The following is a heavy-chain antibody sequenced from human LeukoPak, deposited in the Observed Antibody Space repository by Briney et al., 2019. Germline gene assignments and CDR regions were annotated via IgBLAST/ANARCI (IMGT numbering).Heavy chain of an antibody. J-gene: IGHJ4*02. Sequence: GGSLRLSCAASGFTFSDYYMSWIRQAPGKGLEWVSYISSSGSTIYYADSVKGRFTISRDNAKNSLYLQMNSLRAEDTAVYYCASQTYSSGWYYIDYWGQGTLVTVSS. CDR2: ISSSGSTI. D-gene: IGHD6-19*01. CDR1: GFTFSDYY. V-gene: IGHV3-11*01. CDR3: ASQTYSSGWYYIDY.